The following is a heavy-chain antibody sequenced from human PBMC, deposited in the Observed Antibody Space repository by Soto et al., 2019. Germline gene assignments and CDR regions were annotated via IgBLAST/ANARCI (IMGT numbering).Heavy chain of an antibody. V-gene: IGHV1-46*01. CDR3: ARGGSMVVMTDGFDI. CDR2: INPSGGST. CDR1: GYTFTSYY. J-gene: IGHJ4*02. D-gene: IGHD2-21*02. Sequence: ASVKVSCKASGYTFTSYYMHWVRQAPGQGLEWMGIINPSGGSTNYAQKFQGRVTMTRDTSTSTVYMELTSLRSEDTAMFYCARGGSMVVMTDGFDIWGQGTLVTVSS.